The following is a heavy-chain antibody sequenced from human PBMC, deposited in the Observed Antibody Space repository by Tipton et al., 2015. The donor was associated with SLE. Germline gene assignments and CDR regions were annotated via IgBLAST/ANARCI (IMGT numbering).Heavy chain of an antibody. Sequence: TLSLTCNVSGVSISSSYWSWIRQPAEKGLAWIGRIYTSGATDDNPSLKSRVTMSVDMSKNQIFLKMTSVTAADSAVYFCARVWLNNAFDIWGQGTRVTVSS. CDR1: GVSISSSY. J-gene: IGHJ3*02. D-gene: IGHD2/OR15-2a*01. V-gene: IGHV4-4*07. CDR2: IYTSGAT. CDR3: ARVWLNNAFDI.